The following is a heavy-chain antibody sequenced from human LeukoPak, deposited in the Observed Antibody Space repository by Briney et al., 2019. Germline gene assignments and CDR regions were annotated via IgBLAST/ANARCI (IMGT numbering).Heavy chain of an antibody. CDR3: ARDRNSNWYFDL. CDR1: GDFIGSVS. Sequence: SETLSLTCTVSGDFIGSVSWSWIRQPPGKGLECIGSLFHSGDTNYSPSLKSRLTISVDTSKNQFSLKLSSVTAADTAVYYCARDRNSNWYFDLWGRGTLVTVSS. J-gene: IGHJ2*01. CDR2: LFHSGDT. V-gene: IGHV4-59*01. D-gene: IGHD4-23*01.